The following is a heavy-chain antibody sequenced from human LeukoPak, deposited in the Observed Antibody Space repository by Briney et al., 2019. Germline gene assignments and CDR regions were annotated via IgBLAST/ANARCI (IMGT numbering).Heavy chain of an antibody. J-gene: IGHJ4*02. V-gene: IGHV4-39*01. CDR1: GGSISSSSYY. CDR2: IYYSGST. Sequence: SETLSLTCTVSGGSISSSSYYWGWIRQPPGTGLEWIGSIYYSGSTYYNPSLKSRVTISVDASKNQFSLKLSSVTAADTAVYYCARHYGSDFWGEYWGQGTLVTVSS. D-gene: IGHD3-3*01. CDR3: ARHYGSDFWGEY.